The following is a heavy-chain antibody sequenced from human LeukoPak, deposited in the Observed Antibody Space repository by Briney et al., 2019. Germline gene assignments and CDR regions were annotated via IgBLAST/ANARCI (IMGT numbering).Heavy chain of an antibody. CDR2: ISDSGSST. CDR3: TKDHGFYSSGWHPLFDH. J-gene: IGHJ4*02. D-gene: IGHD6-25*01. Sequence: TGGSLRLSCAASGFTFSSYATSWVRQAPGKGLEWVSTISDSGSSTYYTDSVKGRFTFSRDNSKNTLHLQMNSLRAEDTAVYYCTKDHGFYSSGWHPLFDHWGQGTLVTVTP. CDR1: GFTFSSYA. V-gene: IGHV3-23*01.